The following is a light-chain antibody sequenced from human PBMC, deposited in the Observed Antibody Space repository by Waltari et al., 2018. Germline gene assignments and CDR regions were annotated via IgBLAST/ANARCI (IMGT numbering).Light chain of an antibody. Sequence: SVFSDSRNTNFLAWCQQRPGRPPKMLIYWASTRQAGVPDRFRGGGSGTDFTLTISSLQAEDVAVYYCQQYHTGPITFGQGTRLEIK. V-gene: IGKV4-1*01. CDR3: QQYHTGPIT. CDR1: SVFSDSRNTNF. J-gene: IGKJ5*01. CDR2: WAS.